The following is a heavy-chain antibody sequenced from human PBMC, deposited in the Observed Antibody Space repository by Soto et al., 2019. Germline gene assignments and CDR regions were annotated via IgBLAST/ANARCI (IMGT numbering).Heavy chain of an antibody. CDR2: IYYSGST. V-gene: IGHV4-59*01. CDR1: GGSISSYY. CDR3: ARASVDYDYIMDV. D-gene: IGHD3-16*01. J-gene: IGHJ6*04. Sequence: TSETLSLTCTVSGGSISSYYWSWIRQPPGKGLEWIGYIYYSGSTNYNPSLKSRVTISVDTSKNQFSLKLSSVTAADTAVYYCARASVDYDYIMDVWGKGTTVTVSS.